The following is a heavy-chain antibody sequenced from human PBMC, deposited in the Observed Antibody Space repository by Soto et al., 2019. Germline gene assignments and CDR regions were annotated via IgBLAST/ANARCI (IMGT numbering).Heavy chain of an antibody. CDR2: IYYSGST. D-gene: IGHD3-3*02. J-gene: IGHJ4*02. CDR3: ARDIRRGDQYYFDY. V-gene: IGHV4-59*01. CDR1: GGSISSYY. Sequence: PSETLSLTCTVSGGSISSYYWSWIRQPPGKGLEWIGYIYYSGSTNYNPSLKSRVTISVDTSKNQFSLKLSSVTAADTAVYYCARDIRRGDQYYFDYWGQGTLVTVSS.